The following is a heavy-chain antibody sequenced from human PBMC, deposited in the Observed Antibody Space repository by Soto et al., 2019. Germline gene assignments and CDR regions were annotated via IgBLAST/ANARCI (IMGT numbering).Heavy chain of an antibody. D-gene: IGHD3-16*01. J-gene: IGHJ4*02. CDR3: AKDFLLGARAETFDY. CDR1: GFTFSSYA. Sequence: GGSLRLSCAASGFTFSSYAMSWVRQAPGKGLEWVSAISGSGGSTYYADSVKGRFTISRDNSKNTLYLRMNSLRAEDTAVYYCAKDFLLGARAETFDYWGQGTLVTVSS. V-gene: IGHV3-23*01. CDR2: ISGSGGST.